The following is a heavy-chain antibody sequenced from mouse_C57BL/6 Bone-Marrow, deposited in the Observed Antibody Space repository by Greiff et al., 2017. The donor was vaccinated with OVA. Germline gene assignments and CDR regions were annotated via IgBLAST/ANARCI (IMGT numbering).Heavy chain of an antibody. J-gene: IGHJ3*01. V-gene: IGHV3-6*01. CDR1: GYSITSGYY. D-gene: IGHD1-1*01. CDR3: AREGANYGRGFAY. CDR2: ISYDGSN. Sequence: EVKLVESGPGLVKPSQSLSLTCSVTGYSITSGYYWNWIRQFPGNKLEWMGYISYDGSNNYNPSLKNRISITRDTSKNQFFLKLNSVTTEDTATYYCAREGANYGRGFAYWGQGTLVTVSA.